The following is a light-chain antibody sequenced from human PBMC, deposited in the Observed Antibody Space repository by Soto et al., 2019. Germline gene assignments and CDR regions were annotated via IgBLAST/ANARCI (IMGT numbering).Light chain of an antibody. CDR3: SSYTSTSTRV. Sequence: QSVLTQPAFVCGSPGQSITISCTGTSSDVGGYNYVSWYQHPPGKAPKLMISEVSNRPSGVSNRFSGSKSGNTASLTISGLQAEDEADYYCSSYTSTSTRVFGTGTKVTVL. CDR1: SSDVGGYNY. J-gene: IGLJ1*01. V-gene: IGLV2-14*01. CDR2: EVS.